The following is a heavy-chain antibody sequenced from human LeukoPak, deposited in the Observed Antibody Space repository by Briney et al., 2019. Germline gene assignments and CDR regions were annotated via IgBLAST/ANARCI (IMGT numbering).Heavy chain of an antibody. Sequence: SETLSLTCTVSGYSISSGYYWGWIRQPPGKGLEWIGSIYHSGSTYYNPPLKSRVTISVDTSKYQFSLKLSSVTAADTAVYYCARPLIAAAGNWFDPWGQGTLVTVSS. V-gene: IGHV4-38-2*02. CDR2: IYHSGST. CDR1: GYSISSGYY. J-gene: IGHJ5*02. CDR3: ARPLIAAAGNWFDP. D-gene: IGHD6-13*01.